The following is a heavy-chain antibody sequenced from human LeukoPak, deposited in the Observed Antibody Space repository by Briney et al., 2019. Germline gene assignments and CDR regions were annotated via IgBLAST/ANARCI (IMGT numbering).Heavy chain of an antibody. CDR3: VRDMSGVVAASTEEY. D-gene: IGHD2-15*01. Sequence: GGSLRLSCVGSGFSFSTYGMHWVRQAPGKGLEWLSSISSTSDYLHHADSLKGRFTISRDNAQKSLYLQISSLRVEDTAVYYCVRDMSGVVAASTEEYWGQGTLVTVSS. J-gene: IGHJ4*02. V-gene: IGHV3-21*01. CDR2: ISSTSDYL. CDR1: GFSFSTYG.